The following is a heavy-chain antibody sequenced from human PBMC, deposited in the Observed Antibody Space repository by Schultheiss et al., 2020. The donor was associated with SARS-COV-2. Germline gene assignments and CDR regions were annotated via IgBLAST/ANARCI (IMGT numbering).Heavy chain of an antibody. CDR1: GYTFTSYG. V-gene: IGHV1-8*02. CDR2: MNPNSGNT. Sequence: ASVKVSCKASGYTFTSYGISWVRQAPGQGLEWMGWMNPNSGNTGYAQKFQGWVTMTRDTSISTAYMELSRLRSDDTAVYYCATLRGYSYGYVYDMDVWGQGTTVTVSS. D-gene: IGHD5-18*01. CDR3: ATLRGYSYGYVYDMDV. J-gene: IGHJ6*02.